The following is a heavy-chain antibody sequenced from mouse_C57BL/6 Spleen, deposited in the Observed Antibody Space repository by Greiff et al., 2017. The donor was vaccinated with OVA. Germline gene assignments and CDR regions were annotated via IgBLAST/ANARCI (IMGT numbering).Heavy chain of an antibody. Sequence: QVQLQQPGAELVRPGSSVKLSCKASGYTFTSYWMHWVKQRPIQGLEWIGNIDPSDSETPYNQKFKDKATLTVDNSSSTAYMQLSSLTSEDSAVYYCAREGDYYGSSPAWFAYWGQGTLVTVSA. CDR3: AREGDYYGSSPAWFAY. CDR1: GYTFTSYW. CDR2: IDPSDSET. J-gene: IGHJ3*01. V-gene: IGHV1-52*01. D-gene: IGHD1-1*01.